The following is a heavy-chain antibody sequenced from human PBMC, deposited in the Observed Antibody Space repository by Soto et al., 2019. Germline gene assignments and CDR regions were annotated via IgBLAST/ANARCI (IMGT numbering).Heavy chain of an antibody. V-gene: IGHV3-30*18. CDR3: AKVGSGSYVGFDY. CDR1: GFTLSSYG. CDR2: ISYDGSNK. Sequence: GGSLRLSCAASGFTLSSYGMHWVRQAPGKGLEWVAVISYDGSNKYYADSVKGRFTISRDNSKNTLYLQMNSLRAEDTAVYYCAKVGSGSYVGFDYWGQGTLVTVSS. D-gene: IGHD1-26*01. J-gene: IGHJ4*02.